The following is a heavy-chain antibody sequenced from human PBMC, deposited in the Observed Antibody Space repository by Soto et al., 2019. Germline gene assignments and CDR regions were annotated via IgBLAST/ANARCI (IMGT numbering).Heavy chain of an antibody. Sequence: VQLVESGGGMVQPGRSLRLSCATSGFTFTNYGLHWVRQAPGKGLEWVAVIWFDGSKEYYSESVKGRFTISRDNSKSTFHLQMSSLRAEDTAVYYCVRGLLWFGEFDYWGQGTQVTVSS. CDR2: IWFDGSKE. J-gene: IGHJ4*02. CDR3: VRGLLWFGEFDY. V-gene: IGHV3-33*01. CDR1: GFTFTNYG. D-gene: IGHD3-10*01.